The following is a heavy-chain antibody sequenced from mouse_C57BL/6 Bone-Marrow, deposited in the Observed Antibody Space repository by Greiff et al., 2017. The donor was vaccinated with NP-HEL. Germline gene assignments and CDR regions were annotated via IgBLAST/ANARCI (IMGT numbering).Heavy chain of an antibody. V-gene: IGHV5-12*01. J-gene: IGHJ4*01. CDR3: ASHRLRDYGSSFYAMDY. Sequence: VQGVESGGGLVQPGGSLKLSCAASGFTFSDYYLYWVRQTPEKRLEWVAYISNGGGSTYYPDTVKGRFTISRDNAKNTLYLQMSRLKSEDTAMYYCASHRLRDYGSSFYAMDYWGQGTSVTVSS. CDR2: ISNGGGST. CDR1: GFTFSDYY. D-gene: IGHD1-1*01.